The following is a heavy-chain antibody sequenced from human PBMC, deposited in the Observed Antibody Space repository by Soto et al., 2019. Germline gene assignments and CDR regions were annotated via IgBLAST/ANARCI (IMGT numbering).Heavy chain of an antibody. Sequence: QVQLVQSGAEVKKPGSSVKVSCKASGGTFSSYAIGWVRQAPGQGLEWMGGIIPIFGTANYAQKFQGRVTITADKSTSTAYMELSSLRSEDTAVYYCARESWSGQLVGYYYYYGMDVWGQGTTVTVSS. J-gene: IGHJ6*02. D-gene: IGHD6-6*01. CDR2: IIPIFGTA. V-gene: IGHV1-69*06. CDR3: ARESWSGQLVGYYYYYGMDV. CDR1: GGTFSSYA.